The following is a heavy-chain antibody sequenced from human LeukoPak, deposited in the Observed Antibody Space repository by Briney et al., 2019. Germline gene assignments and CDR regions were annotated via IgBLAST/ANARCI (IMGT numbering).Heavy chain of an antibody. J-gene: IGHJ6*03. CDR1: GGSISSHY. Sequence: SETLSFTCTVSGGSISSHYWTWIRQPPGKGLEWIGDISNSGSTNYNPSLKSRVTIAIDTSKNQFSLKLSSVTAADTAVYYCARDALEGFYSYYYTDVWGKGTTVTVSS. CDR2: ISNSGST. V-gene: IGHV4-59*11. CDR3: ARDALEGFYSYYYTDV. D-gene: IGHD3-3*01.